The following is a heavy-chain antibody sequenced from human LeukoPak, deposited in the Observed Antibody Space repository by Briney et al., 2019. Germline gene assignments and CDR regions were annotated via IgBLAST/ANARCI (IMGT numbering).Heavy chain of an antibody. CDR3: AKDQVISGSEASDI. CDR1: GFTFSSYS. D-gene: IGHD2-21*01. Sequence: GGSLRLSCAASGFTFSSYSMNWVRQAPGKGLEWVSSISSSSSYIYYADSVKGRFTISRDNAKNSLYLQMNSLRAEDTAVYYCAKDQVISGSEASDIWGQGTMVTVS. V-gene: IGHV3-21*01. CDR2: ISSSSSYI. J-gene: IGHJ3*02.